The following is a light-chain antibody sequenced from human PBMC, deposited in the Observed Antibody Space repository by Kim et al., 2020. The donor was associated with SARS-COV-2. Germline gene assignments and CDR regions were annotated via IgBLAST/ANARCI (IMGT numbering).Light chain of an antibody. CDR1: STNVGAYNY. V-gene: IGLV2-8*01. Sequence: SVTISCTGTSTNVGAYNYVSWYQQYPGKPPKVIIYEVSKRPSGVPDRFSGSKSGKTASLTVSGLQSEDEAHYYCSSYAGSNAVVFGGGTKLTVL. CDR2: EVS. J-gene: IGLJ2*01. CDR3: SSYAGSNAVV.